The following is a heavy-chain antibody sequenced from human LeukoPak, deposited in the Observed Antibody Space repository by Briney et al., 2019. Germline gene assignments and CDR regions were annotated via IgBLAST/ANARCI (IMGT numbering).Heavy chain of an antibody. D-gene: IGHD3-16*01. V-gene: IGHV3-48*03. J-gene: IGHJ4*02. Sequence: PGGSLRLSCAASGFTFSSYAMGWVRQAPGKGLEWVSYISSSGSTIKYRDSVKGRFTISRDNAKNSLYLQMNSLRAEDTAVYYCARDSLRPFDYWGQGTLVTVSS. CDR2: ISSSGSTI. CDR1: GFTFSSYA. CDR3: ARDSLRPFDY.